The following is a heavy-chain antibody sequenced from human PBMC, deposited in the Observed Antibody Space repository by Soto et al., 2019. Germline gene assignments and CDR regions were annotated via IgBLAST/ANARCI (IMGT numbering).Heavy chain of an antibody. J-gene: IGHJ2*01. CDR2: ISYDGSNK. CDR3: ARPLWRDDYNWGYLDL. Sequence: QVQLVESGGGVVQPGRSLRLSCAASGFTFSSYAMHWVRQAPGKGLEWVAVISYDGSNKYYADSVKGRFTISRDNSKNTLYLQMNSLRAEDTAVYYCARPLWRDDYNWGYLDLWGRDTLVTVSS. V-gene: IGHV3-30-3*01. D-gene: IGHD4-4*01. CDR1: GFTFSSYA.